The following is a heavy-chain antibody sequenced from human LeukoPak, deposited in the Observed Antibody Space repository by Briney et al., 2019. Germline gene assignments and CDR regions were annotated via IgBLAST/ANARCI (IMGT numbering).Heavy chain of an antibody. D-gene: IGHD3-3*01. V-gene: IGHV3-7*01. CDR3: ARDPREDYDFWSGYSSNWFDP. CDR2: IKQEGSEI. CDR1: GFTYSSYW. J-gene: IGHJ5*02. Sequence: GGALSLSCVASGFTYSSYWMSWAGHGPGTGLDGVANIKQEGSEIHNVDSVKGRFTISRDNAKNSLYLQMNSLRAEDTAVYYCARDPREDYDFWSGYSSNWFDPWGQGTLVTVSS.